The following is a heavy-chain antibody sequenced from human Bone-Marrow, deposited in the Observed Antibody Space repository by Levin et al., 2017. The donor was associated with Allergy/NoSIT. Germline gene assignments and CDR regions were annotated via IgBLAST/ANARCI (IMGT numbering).Heavy chain of an antibody. J-gene: IGHJ5*02. V-gene: IGHV3-11*01. CDR2: ISSSGASV. CDR1: GFTFPDYY. CDR3: AKVVANHRGFDP. Sequence: GGSLRLSCAASGFTFPDYYMSWIRQAPGEGPEWISYISSSGASVSYADSVKGRSTISRDNVKNMMYLQRNSLRVEDTAVYYCAKVVANHRGFDPWGQGTLVTVSP. D-gene: IGHD2-15*01.